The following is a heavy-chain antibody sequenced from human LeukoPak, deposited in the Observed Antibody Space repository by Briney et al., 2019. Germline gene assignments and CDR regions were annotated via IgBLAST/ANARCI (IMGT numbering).Heavy chain of an antibody. V-gene: IGHV3-48*03. J-gene: IGHJ4*02. CDR2: ISSSGSTI. D-gene: IGHD3-16*02. CDR1: GFAFSSYE. Sequence: PGGSLRLSCAASGFAFSSYEMNWVRRAPGKGLEWVSYISSSGSTIYYADSVKGRFTISRDNAKNSLYLQMNSLRAEDTAVYYCARAMITFGGVIVPFDYWGQGTLVTVSS. CDR3: ARAMITFGGVIVPFDY.